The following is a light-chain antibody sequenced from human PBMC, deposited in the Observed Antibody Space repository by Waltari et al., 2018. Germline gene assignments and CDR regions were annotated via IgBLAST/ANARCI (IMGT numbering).Light chain of an antibody. CDR2: EVS. CDR3: DSYTSSSTRV. V-gene: IGLV2-14*01. J-gene: IGLJ3*02. Sequence: QSALTQPASVSGSPGQSITISCTGTSSDVGGYRYVSWYQQHPGKAPKLIIYEVSHRPSGVSDRFSCSKSGNTASLTISGLQAEDEADYYCDSYTSSSTRVFGGGTTLTVL. CDR1: SSDVGGYRY.